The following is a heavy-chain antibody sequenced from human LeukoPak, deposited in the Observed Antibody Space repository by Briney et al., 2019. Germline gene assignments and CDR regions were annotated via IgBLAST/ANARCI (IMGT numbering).Heavy chain of an antibody. J-gene: IGHJ5*02. V-gene: IGHV3-23*01. Sequence: GGSLRLSCAASGFTFSTYAMSWVRQAPGKGLEWVSAISGGGGSTYYADSVKGRFTISRDNSKNTLYLQMNSLRAEDTAVYYCAKDTIVVVPAAILNWFDPWGQGTLVTVSS. D-gene: IGHD2-2*01. CDR1: GFTFSTYA. CDR2: ISGGGGST. CDR3: AKDTIVVVPAAILNWFDP.